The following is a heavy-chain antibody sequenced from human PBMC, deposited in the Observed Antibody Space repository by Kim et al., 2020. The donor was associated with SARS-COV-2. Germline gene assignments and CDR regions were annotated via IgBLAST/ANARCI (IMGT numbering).Heavy chain of an antibody. V-gene: IGHV1-46*01. CDR2: INPTGGST. CDR1: GYIFTNYY. D-gene: IGHD1-26*01. CDR3: ARGVVVGRWTQFAVGYY. Sequence: ASVKVSCRTSGYIFTNYYIHWVRQAPGQGLEWMGIINPTGGSTMFAQKFQGRVAITRDTSTSTVYMDVDSLRSEDTAVYYCARGVVVGRWTQFAVGYYWGQGTLVTVSS. J-gene: IGHJ4*02.